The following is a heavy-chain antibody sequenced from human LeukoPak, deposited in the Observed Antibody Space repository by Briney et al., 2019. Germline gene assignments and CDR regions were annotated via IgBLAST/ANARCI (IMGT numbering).Heavy chain of an antibody. Sequence: GGSLRLSCAASGFTFSSYGMHWVRQAPGKGLEWVAVISYDGSNKYYADSVKGRFTISRDNSKNTLYLQMNSLRAEDTAVYYCARGNNYYDSSGYYYYWGQGTLVTVSS. CDR2: ISYDGSNK. CDR1: GFTFSSYG. CDR3: ARGNNYYDSSGYYYY. J-gene: IGHJ4*02. D-gene: IGHD3-22*01. V-gene: IGHV3-30*03.